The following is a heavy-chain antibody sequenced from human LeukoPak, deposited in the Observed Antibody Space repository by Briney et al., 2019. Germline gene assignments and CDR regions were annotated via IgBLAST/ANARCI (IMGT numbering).Heavy chain of an antibody. V-gene: IGHV4-31*03. Sequence: SQTLSLTCTVSGGSISSGGYYWSWIRQHPGKGLEWIGYIYYSGSTYYNPSLKSRVTISVDTSKNQFSLKLSSVTAADTAVYYCARVRRYSSSWYGFWFDPWGQGTLVTASS. CDR1: GGSISSGGYY. D-gene: IGHD6-13*01. J-gene: IGHJ5*02. CDR3: ARVRRYSSSWYGFWFDP. CDR2: IYYSGST.